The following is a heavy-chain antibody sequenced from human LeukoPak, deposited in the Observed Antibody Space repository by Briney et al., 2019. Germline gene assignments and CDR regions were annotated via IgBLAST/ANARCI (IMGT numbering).Heavy chain of an antibody. Sequence: PGGSLRLSCAASGFTFSSYAMSWVRQAPGKGLEWVSAISGSGGSTYYADSVKGRFTISRDNSKNTLYLQMNGLRSEDTAVYYCAKDQGGNRYCSSTSCYTDDAFDIWGQGTMVTVSS. CDR2: ISGSGGST. V-gene: IGHV3-23*01. CDR1: GFTFSSYA. D-gene: IGHD2-2*02. CDR3: AKDQGGNRYCSSTSCYTDDAFDI. J-gene: IGHJ3*02.